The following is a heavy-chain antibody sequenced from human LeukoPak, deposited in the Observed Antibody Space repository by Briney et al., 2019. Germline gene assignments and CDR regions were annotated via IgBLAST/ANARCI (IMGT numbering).Heavy chain of an antibody. CDR1: GFTFSPYA. D-gene: IGHD6-13*01. CDR3: ARGTTSSSWPYYYFDY. Sequence: PGGSLRLSCAASGFTFSPYAMSWVRQAPGKGLEWVSVISGSGGSIYYADSVKGRFTISRDNSKNTLYLQMNSLRAVDTAVYYCARGTTSSSWPYYYFDYWGQGTLVTVSS. CDR2: ISGSGGSI. J-gene: IGHJ4*02. V-gene: IGHV3-23*01.